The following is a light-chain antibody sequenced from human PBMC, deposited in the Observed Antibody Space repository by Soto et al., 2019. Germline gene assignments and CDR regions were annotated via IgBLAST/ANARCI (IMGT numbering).Light chain of an antibody. J-gene: IGKJ1*01. CDR3: QRYGSSPWT. CDR2: GAS. CDR1: QSVSSSY. V-gene: IGKV3-20*01. Sequence: EIVLTQSPGTLSLSPGERATLSCRASQSVSSSYLAWYQQKHGQAPRPLIYGASSRAIGIPDRFSGSGSGTDFTLTISRLEPEDFAVYYCQRYGSSPWTFGQGTKVEIK.